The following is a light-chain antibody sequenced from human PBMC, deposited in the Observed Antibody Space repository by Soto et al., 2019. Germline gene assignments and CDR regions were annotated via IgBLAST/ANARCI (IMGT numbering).Light chain of an antibody. J-gene: IGKJ2*01. V-gene: IGKV3-15*01. CDR3: QQSYEWPHT. Sequence: EKVMTQSPATLSVSPGERVTLSCRASASIYSELAWYQQHPGQAPRLLIYAATARATGIPARFSGSGSGTEFTLTISSLQSEDLAVYYCQQSYEWPHTFGHGTKLEI. CDR1: ASIYSE. CDR2: AAT.